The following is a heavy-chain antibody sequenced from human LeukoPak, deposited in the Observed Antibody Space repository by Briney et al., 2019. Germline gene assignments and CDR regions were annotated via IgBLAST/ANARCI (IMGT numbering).Heavy chain of an antibody. D-gene: IGHD6-19*01. CDR1: GFTFSSYD. CDR2: IRYDGSNQ. Sequence: GGSLRLSCAASGFTFSSYDMYWVRQAPGKELEWVAFIRYDGSNQYYADSVKGRITISRDNSRNTLYLQMNSLRAEDTAVYYCARVAVAGYYFDYWGQGTLVTVSS. V-gene: IGHV3-30*02. CDR3: ARVAVAGYYFDY. J-gene: IGHJ4*02.